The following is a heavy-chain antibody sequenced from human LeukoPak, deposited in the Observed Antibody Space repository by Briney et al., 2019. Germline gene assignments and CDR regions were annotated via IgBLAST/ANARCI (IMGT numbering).Heavy chain of an antibody. D-gene: IGHD6-6*01. CDR3: ARVVRDPREYSGDRLFDY. CDR2: INHSGST. V-gene: IGHV4-39*07. Sequence: SETLSLTCTVSGGSISSSSYYWDWIRQPPGKGLEWIGEINHSGSTNYNPSLKSRVTISVDTSKNQFSLKLSSVTAADTAVYYCARVVRDPREYSGDRLFDYWGQGTLVTVSS. J-gene: IGHJ4*02. CDR1: GGSISSSSYY.